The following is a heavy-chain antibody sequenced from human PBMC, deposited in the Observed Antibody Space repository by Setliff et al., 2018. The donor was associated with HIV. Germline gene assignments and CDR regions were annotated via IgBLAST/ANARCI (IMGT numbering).Heavy chain of an antibody. CDR1: GVSFSNYA. CDR3: ARDPFPSTNYYDSSMYPFAQFFEH. V-gene: IGHV1-69*13. D-gene: IGHD3-22*01. J-gene: IGHJ1*01. CDR2: IIPMFGTT. Sequence: SVKVSCKTSGVSFSNYAISWVRQAPGQGLEWVGGIIPMFGTTNYAQKFQSRVTITADESTSTAYMELRSLRSEDTAVYYCARDPFPSTNYYDSSMYPFAQFFEHWGQAPWSPSPQ.